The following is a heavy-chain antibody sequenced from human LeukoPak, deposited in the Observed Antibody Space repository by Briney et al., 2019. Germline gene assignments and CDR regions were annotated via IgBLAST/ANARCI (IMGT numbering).Heavy chain of an antibody. Sequence: PGGSLRLSCAASGFTFRIYSLNWVRQAPGKGLEWVSSISSSSRYIYYADSVKGRFTISRDNAKNSLYLQMNSLRAEDTAVYYCARVFRIYGKFDYWGEGALVTVSS. D-gene: IGHD2-21*01. CDR3: ARVFRIYGKFDY. V-gene: IGHV3-21*04. J-gene: IGHJ4*02. CDR1: GFTFRIYS. CDR2: ISSSSRYI.